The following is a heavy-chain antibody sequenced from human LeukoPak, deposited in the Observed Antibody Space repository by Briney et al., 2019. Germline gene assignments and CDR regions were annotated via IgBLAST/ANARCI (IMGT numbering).Heavy chain of an antibody. CDR2: ISYDGSNK. D-gene: IGHD2-2*01. CDR3: ASSYCASTSCPTFGY. CDR1: GFTFSSYA. Sequence: GGSLRLSCAASGFTFSSYAMHWVRQAPGKGLEWVAVISYDGSNKYYADSVKGRFTISRDNAKNSLYLQMNSLRADDTAVYFCASSYCASTSCPTFGYWGQGTLVTVSS. J-gene: IGHJ4*02. V-gene: IGHV3-30-3*01.